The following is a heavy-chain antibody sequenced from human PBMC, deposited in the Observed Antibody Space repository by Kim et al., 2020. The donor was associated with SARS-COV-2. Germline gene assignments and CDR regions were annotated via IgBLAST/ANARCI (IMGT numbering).Heavy chain of an antibody. Sequence: SETLSLTCTVSGGSISSSSYYWGWIRQPPGKGLEWIGSIYYSGSTYYNPSLKSRVTISVDTSKNQFSLKLSSVTAADTAVYYCARDLNYYDSSGYYYGAFDIWGQGTMVTVSS. CDR1: GGSISSSSYY. CDR3: ARDLNYYDSSGYYYGAFDI. V-gene: IGHV4-39*01. CDR2: IYYSGST. D-gene: IGHD3-22*01. J-gene: IGHJ3*02.